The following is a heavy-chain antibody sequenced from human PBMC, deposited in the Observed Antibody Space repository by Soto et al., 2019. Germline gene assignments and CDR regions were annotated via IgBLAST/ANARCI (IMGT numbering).Heavy chain of an antibody. Sequence: SVKVSCKASGGTFSSYAISWVRQAPGQGLEWMGGIIPIFGTANYAQKFQGRVTITADESTSTAYMELSSLRSEDTAVYYCARGATIFGVVMPDYYGMDVWGQGTTVTVSS. D-gene: IGHD3-3*01. V-gene: IGHV1-69*13. CDR3: ARGATIFGVVMPDYYGMDV. CDR1: GGTFSSYA. CDR2: IIPIFGTA. J-gene: IGHJ6*02.